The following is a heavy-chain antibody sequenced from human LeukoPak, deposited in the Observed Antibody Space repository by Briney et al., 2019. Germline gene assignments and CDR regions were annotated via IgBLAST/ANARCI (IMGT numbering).Heavy chain of an antibody. CDR2: IYHSGST. V-gene: IGHV4-4*02. J-gene: IGHJ4*02. CDR1: VGSISSSNW. CDR3: ARKWYCSSTSCSSTFDY. Sequence: SESLSLTCTVSVGSISSSNWWSWVRQPPGKGLEWIGEIYHSGSTNYNPSLKSRVTISVDKSKNQFSLKLSSVTAADTAVYYCARKWYCSSTSCSSTFDYWGQGTLVTVSS. D-gene: IGHD2-2*01.